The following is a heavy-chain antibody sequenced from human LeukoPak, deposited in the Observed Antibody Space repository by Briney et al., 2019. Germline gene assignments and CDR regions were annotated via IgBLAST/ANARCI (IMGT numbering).Heavy chain of an antibody. V-gene: IGHV1-2*02. Sequence: VASVKVSCKASGYTFTGYYMHWVRQAPGQGLEWMGWINPNSGGTNYAQKFQGRVTMTTDTSTSTAYMELRSLRSDDTAVYYCARVLAGSSWYYYYYYMDVWGKGTTVTVSS. CDR3: ARVLAGSSWYYYYYYMDV. J-gene: IGHJ6*03. CDR1: GYTFTGYY. D-gene: IGHD6-13*01. CDR2: INPNSGGT.